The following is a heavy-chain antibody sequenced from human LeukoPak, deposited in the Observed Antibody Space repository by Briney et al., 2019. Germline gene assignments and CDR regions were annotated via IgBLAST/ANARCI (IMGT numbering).Heavy chain of an antibody. Sequence: ASVKVSCKASGGSFSRYAISWVRQAPGQGLEWMGWTSAYNGNTNYAQKLQGRVTMTTDTSTSTAYMELRSLRSDDTAVYYCARAEWLLGAFDIWGQGTMVTVSS. J-gene: IGHJ3*02. V-gene: IGHV1-18*01. D-gene: IGHD3-3*01. CDR1: GGSFSRYA. CDR3: ARAEWLLGAFDI. CDR2: TSAYNGNT.